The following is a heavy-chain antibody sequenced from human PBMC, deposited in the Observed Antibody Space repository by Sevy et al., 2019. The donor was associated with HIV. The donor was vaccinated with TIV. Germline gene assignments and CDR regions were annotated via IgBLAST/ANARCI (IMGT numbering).Heavy chain of an antibody. CDR2: MNPDSGNT. V-gene: IGHV1-8*01. CDR3: ARGPYDSSPEYYYYCGMDV. J-gene: IGHJ6*02. D-gene: IGHD3-3*01. Sequence: ASVTVSCKASGYIFTNYEINWVRQATGQGIEWLGRMNPDSGNTDYAQKLQDRVTMTRNTSISTAYMELSSLRSEVTAVYFSARGPYDSSPEYYYYCGMDVLGQGTSVTVSS. CDR1: GYIFTNYE.